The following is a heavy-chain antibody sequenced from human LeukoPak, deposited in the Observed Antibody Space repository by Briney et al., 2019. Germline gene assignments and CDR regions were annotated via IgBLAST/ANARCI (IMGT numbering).Heavy chain of an antibody. CDR3: ARGSIVGPSLFDY. V-gene: IGHV3-48*02. Sequence: GGSLRLSCAASRFTFSSYSMNWVRQAPGKGLEWISHITGSSSTIYYADSVKGRFTTSRDNAENSLYLQMNSLRDEDTAVYYCARGSIVGPSLFDYWGQGTLVTVSS. CDR1: RFTFSSYS. CDR2: ITGSSSTI. J-gene: IGHJ4*02. D-gene: IGHD1-26*01.